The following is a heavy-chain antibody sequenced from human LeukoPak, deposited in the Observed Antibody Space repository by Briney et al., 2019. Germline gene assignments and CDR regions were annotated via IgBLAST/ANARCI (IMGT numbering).Heavy chain of an antibody. D-gene: IGHD5-12*01. CDR3: ARSDVDIVATIISYYMDV. CDR1: GYSFTSYD. Sequence: ASVKVSCKASGYSFTSYDVNWVRQATGQGLEWMGWMSASSGNTLYAQKFQGRVTMTRNTSISTAYMELSSLRSEDTAIYYCARSDVDIVATIISYYMDVWGKGTTVTVSS. V-gene: IGHV1-8*01. J-gene: IGHJ6*03. CDR2: MSASSGNT.